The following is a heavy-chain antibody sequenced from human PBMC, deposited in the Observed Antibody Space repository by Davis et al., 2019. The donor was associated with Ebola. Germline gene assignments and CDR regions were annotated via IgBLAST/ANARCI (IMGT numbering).Heavy chain of an antibody. J-gene: IGHJ4*02. V-gene: IGHV4-59*01. CDR2: IYYSGST. D-gene: IGHD6-13*01. Sequence: SETLSLTCTASGGSISSYYWSWIRQPPGKGLEWIGYIYYSGSTNYNPSLKSRVTISVDTSKNQFSLKLSSVTAADTAVYYCARLAAADEGLDYWGQGTLVTVSS. CDR3: ARLAAADEGLDY. CDR1: GGSISSYY.